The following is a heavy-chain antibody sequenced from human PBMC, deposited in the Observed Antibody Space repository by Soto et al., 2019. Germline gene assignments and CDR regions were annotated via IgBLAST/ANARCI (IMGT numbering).Heavy chain of an antibody. Sequence: GESLKISCKGSGYSFTSYWIGWVRQMPWKGLEWMGIIYPGDSDTRYSPSFQGQVTISADKSISTAYLQWSSLKASDTAMYYCASGHYDILTGYPTPQIDYWGQGTLVTVSS. CDR2: IYPGDSDT. V-gene: IGHV5-51*01. CDR3: ASGHYDILTGYPTPQIDY. J-gene: IGHJ4*02. D-gene: IGHD3-9*01. CDR1: GYSFTSYW.